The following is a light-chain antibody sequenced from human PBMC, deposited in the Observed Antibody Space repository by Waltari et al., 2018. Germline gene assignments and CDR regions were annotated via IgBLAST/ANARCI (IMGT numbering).Light chain of an antibody. Sequence: QSALTQPASVSGSPGPSITISCTGTSSDVGGYNYLSWYQQHPGKAPNLMIYDVSNRPSGVSNRFSGSKSGNTASLTISGLQAEDEADYYCSSYTSSSTVVFGGGTKLTVL. CDR2: DVS. J-gene: IGLJ2*01. CDR1: SSDVGGYNY. V-gene: IGLV2-14*03. CDR3: SSYTSSSTVV.